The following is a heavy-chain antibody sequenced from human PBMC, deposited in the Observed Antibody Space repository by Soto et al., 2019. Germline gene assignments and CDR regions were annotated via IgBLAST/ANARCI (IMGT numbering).Heavy chain of an antibody. CDR1: GFTFSSYA. J-gene: IGHJ4*02. Sequence: GGSLRLSCAASGFTFSSYAISWVRQAPGKGLEWVSAISGSGGSTYYADSVKGRFTISRDNSKNTLYLQMNSLRAEDTAIYYCAKPYDILTGNYHAIDYWGQGTLVTVSS. CDR2: ISGSGGST. V-gene: IGHV3-23*01. CDR3: AKPYDILTGNYHAIDY. D-gene: IGHD3-9*01.